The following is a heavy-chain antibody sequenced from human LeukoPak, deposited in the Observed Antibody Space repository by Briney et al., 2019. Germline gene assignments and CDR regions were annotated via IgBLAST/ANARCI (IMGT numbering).Heavy chain of an antibody. Sequence: PSETLSLTCTVSGGSIRSDGYYWSWIRQHPGKGLEWIGYIYYSGSTNYNPSLRSRVTISLDKSNNQFSLKLTSVTAADTAVYYCASRWVLTGEPYWGQGTLVTVSS. D-gene: IGHD7-27*01. CDR2: IYYSGST. J-gene: IGHJ4*02. V-gene: IGHV4-31*03. CDR1: GGSIRSDGYY. CDR3: ASRWVLTGEPY.